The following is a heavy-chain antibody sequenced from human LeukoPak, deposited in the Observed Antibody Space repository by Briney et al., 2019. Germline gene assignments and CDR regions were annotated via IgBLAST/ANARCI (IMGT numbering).Heavy chain of an antibody. CDR3: ARTGDRGDFDY. CDR2: IYYSGST. V-gene: IGHV4-28*01. CDR1: GYSISSSTW. J-gene: IGHJ4*02. Sequence: PSETLSLTCAVSGYSISSSTWWGWIRQPPGKGLEWIGYIYYSGSTYYNPSLKSRVTMSVDTSKNQFSLKLSSVTAVDTAVYYCARTGDRGDFDYWGQGTLVTVSS. D-gene: IGHD7-27*01.